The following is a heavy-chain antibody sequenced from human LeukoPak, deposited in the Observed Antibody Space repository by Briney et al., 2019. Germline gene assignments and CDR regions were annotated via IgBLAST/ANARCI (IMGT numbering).Heavy chain of an antibody. J-gene: IGHJ6*03. CDR1: GGSISSYY. CDR2: IYYSGST. Sequence: SETLSLTCTVSGGSISSYYWSWLRQPPGKGLEGIGYIYYSGSTNYNPSLKSRVTISVDTSKNQFSLKLSSVTAADTAVYYCARAGYYGSGSYYDYYYYYYMDVWGKGTTVTVSS. V-gene: IGHV4-59*01. CDR3: ARAGYYGSGSYYDYYYYYYMDV. D-gene: IGHD3-10*01.